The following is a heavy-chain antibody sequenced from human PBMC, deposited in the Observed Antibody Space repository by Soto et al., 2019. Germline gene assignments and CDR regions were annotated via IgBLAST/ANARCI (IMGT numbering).Heavy chain of an antibody. CDR2: INPSGGST. CDR1: GYTFTTYY. D-gene: IGHD5-12*01. V-gene: IGHV1-46*01. J-gene: IGHJ4*02. CDR3: AREGDGYNLGPSVDFDY. Sequence: QVQLVQSGAEVKKPGASVKVSCKASGYTFTTYYMHWVRQAPGQGLEWMGVINPSGGSTSYAQKFQGRVTVTRDTSTRTLYMELSSLRSEDTAVYYCAREGDGYNLGPSVDFDYWGQGTLVTVSS.